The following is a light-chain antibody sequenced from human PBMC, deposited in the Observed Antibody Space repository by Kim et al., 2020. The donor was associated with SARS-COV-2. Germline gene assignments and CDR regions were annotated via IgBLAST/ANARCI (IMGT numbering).Light chain of an antibody. J-gene: IGLJ2*01. CDR1: SLGSDY. CDR2: GKN. Sequence: ALGQTVRAKGQGDSLGSDYASWYQQKPGKAPVLVIYGKNNRPSGSPDRFSGSSSGNTASLTITGAQAEDEADYYCNSRDSSGNHVVFGGGTQLTVL. V-gene: IGLV3-19*01. CDR3: NSRDSSGNHVV.